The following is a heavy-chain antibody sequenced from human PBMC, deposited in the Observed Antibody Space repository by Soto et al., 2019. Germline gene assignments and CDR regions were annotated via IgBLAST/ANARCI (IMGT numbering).Heavy chain of an antibody. J-gene: IGHJ4*02. V-gene: IGHV4-59*01. CDR2: SYYSGST. Sequence: QVQLQESGPGLVKPSETLSLTCTVSGVSISSYYWSWIRQPPGKGLEWIGYSYYSGSTNYNPSLKSRVTISIDTSKNQFSLKLSSVTAAGTAVDYCARSRGGYFDYWGQGTLVTVSS. CDR1: GVSISSYY. D-gene: IGHD3-22*01. CDR3: ARSRGGYFDY.